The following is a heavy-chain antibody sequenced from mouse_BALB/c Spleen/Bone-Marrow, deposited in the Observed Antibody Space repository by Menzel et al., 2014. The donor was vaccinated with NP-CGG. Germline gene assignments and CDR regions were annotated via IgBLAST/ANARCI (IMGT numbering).Heavy chain of an antibody. J-gene: IGHJ2*01. CDR1: GFSLSRYS. D-gene: IGHD2-2*01. CDR2: IWDGGNT. Sequence: VKLVESGPGLVAPSQSLSITCTVSGFSLSRYSVHWVRQPPGKGLEWLGMIWDGGNTDYNSALKSRLSISKDNSKSQVFLKMNSLQTDDTAMYYCARNPGVTYYFDYWGQGTTLTVSS. V-gene: IGHV2-6-4*01. CDR3: ARNPGVTYYFDY.